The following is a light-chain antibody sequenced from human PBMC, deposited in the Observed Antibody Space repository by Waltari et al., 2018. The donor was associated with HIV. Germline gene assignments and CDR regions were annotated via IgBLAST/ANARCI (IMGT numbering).Light chain of an antibody. J-gene: IGLJ1*01. CDR2: EVN. V-gene: IGLV2-23*02. Sequence: QSALTQPASVSGSPGQSITISCTGTSSAVGRSNVVSWYQQHPVKDPKLMIYEVNKRPAGVCNLFSGAKSGKTASLTISGLQAEDEADYHCCSYAGSSTHVFGTGTKVTVL. CDR1: SSAVGRSNV. CDR3: CSYAGSSTHV.